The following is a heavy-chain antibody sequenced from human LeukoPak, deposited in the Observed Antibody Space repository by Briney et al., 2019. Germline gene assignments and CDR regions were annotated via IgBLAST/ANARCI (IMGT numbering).Heavy chain of an antibody. CDR3: ARDLARPAANNWFDP. V-gene: IGHV1-2*02. Sequence: ASVKVSCKASGYTFTGYYMHWVRRAPGQGLEWMGWINPNSGGTNYAQKFQGRVTMTRDTSISTAYMELSRLRSDDTAVYYCARDLARPAANNWFDPWGQGTLVTVSS. CDR2: INPNSGGT. CDR1: GYTFTGYY. D-gene: IGHD2-2*01. J-gene: IGHJ5*02.